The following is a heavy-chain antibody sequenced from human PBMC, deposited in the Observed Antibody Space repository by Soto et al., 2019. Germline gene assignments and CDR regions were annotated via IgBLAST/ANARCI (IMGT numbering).Heavy chain of an antibody. V-gene: IGHV5-51*01. CDR2: INPGDSEI. CDR1: GFSFTTYW. CDR3: ARHEQLYYYFYGMDV. D-gene: IGHD1-1*01. J-gene: IGHJ6*02. Sequence: LGESLKISCKASGFSFTTYWIGWVRQMPGKGLEWIGIINPGDSEIRYSPSFQGHVTISADRSISTAYLQWSSLKASDTAMYYCARHEQLYYYFYGMDVWGQGTTVTVSS.